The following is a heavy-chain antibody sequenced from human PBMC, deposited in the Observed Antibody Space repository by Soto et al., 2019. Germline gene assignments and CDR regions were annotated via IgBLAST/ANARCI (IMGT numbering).Heavy chain of an antibody. CDR1: GYTFSNYG. Sequence: QVQLVQSGDEMRKPGASVKVSCQASGYTFSNYGITWVRQAPGQGLEWMGWISAHNGNSKYAQSLQGRLTLTTDTSTRTAYRELRSLRSDDTAVYDFAGDWYSYGSGSPNRMYVWGKGTTVSVAS. V-gene: IGHV1-18*01. CDR3: AGDWYSYGSGSPNRMYV. D-gene: IGHD3-10*01. CDR2: ISAHNGNS. J-gene: IGHJ6*03.